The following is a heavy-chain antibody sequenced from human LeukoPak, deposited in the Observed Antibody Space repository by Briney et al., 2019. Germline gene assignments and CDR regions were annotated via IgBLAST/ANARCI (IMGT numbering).Heavy chain of an antibody. D-gene: IGHD3-10*01. CDR1: GYTFNNFG. CDR2: ISAYNGDT. J-gene: IGHJ4*02. Sequence: ASVKVSCKASGYTFNNFGIGWVRQAPGQGLEWMGWISAYNGDTKYAEKVQDRVTMTTDTSTSTVYMELRSLTSDDTAVYYCARDRRARGLWFGEARGYWGQGTQVTVSS. CDR3: ARDRRARGLWFGEARGY. V-gene: IGHV1-18*01.